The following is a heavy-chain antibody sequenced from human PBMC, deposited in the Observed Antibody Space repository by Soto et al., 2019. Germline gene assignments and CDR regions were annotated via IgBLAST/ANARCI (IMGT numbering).Heavy chain of an antibody. D-gene: IGHD3-22*01. J-gene: IGHJ1*01. Sequence: EVQLVGSGGGLVEPGGSLRLSCAASGFTFNNAWMSWVRQAPGKGLEWVGRIKSKKDGGATDFAAPVKGRFAISRDDSKNTLYLQMNSLKTEDTAVYFCTTDYYDATGYYGYFQYWGQGTLLTVSS. CDR2: IKSKKDGGAT. CDR3: TTDYYDATGYYGYFQY. CDR1: GFTFNNAW. V-gene: IGHV3-15*01.